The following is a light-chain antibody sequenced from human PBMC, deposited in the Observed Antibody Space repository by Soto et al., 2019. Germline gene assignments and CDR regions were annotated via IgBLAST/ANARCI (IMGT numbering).Light chain of an antibody. J-gene: IGKJ2*01. V-gene: IGKV3-20*01. CDR2: GAS. CDR3: LRYGDSPPAYT. Sequence: EIVLTQSPGTVSLSPGERATLSCRASQSVSSRNLAWYRQKPGQAPSLLIFGASNRATGIPDRFSGSGSGTDCTLTTGRLEPEGCAVYYCLRYGDSPPAYTFGQGTKLEIK. CDR1: QSVSSRN.